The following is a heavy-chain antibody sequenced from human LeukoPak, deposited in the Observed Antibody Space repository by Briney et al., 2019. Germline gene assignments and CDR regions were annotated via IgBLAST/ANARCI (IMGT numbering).Heavy chain of an antibody. Sequence: SETLSLTCTVSGGSISSYYWNWIRQPPGKGLEWIGHIYYSGSTNYNPSLKSRVTISVDTSKNQFSLKLSSVTAADTAVYYCARHKWFDPWGQGTLVTVSS. CDR2: IYYSGST. V-gene: IGHV4-59*08. CDR3: ARHKWFDP. J-gene: IGHJ5*02. CDR1: GGSISSYY.